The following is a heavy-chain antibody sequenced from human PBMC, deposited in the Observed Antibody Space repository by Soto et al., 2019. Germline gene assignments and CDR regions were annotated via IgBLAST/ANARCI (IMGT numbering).Heavy chain of an antibody. V-gene: IGHV3-7*03. Sequence: EAQLVEPGGALVQPGGSLRLSCAASGFTFSNYYMSWFRQAPGKGLQWVASINQDGSEKYSVDSVKGRFTISRDNGKNSVYLQMNSLRVEDTAVYYCARYVGEIWGHGTKVTVSS. J-gene: IGHJ3*02. CDR1: GFTFSNYY. CDR2: INQDGSEK. CDR3: ARYVGEI. D-gene: IGHD2-15*01.